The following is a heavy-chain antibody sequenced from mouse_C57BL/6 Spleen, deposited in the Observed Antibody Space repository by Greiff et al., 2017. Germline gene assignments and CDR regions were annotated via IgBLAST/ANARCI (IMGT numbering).Heavy chain of an antibody. CDR1: GYTFTSYW. CDR2: IHPNSGST. CDR3: ASTVAYGYYAMDY. J-gene: IGHJ4*01. Sequence: VQLQQPGAELVKPGASVKLSCKASGYTFTSYWMHWVKQRPGQGLEWIGMIHPNSGSTNYNEKFKSKATLTVDKSSSTAYMQLSSLTSEDSAVYYCASTVAYGYYAMDYWGQGTSVTVSS. V-gene: IGHV1-64*01. D-gene: IGHD1-1*01.